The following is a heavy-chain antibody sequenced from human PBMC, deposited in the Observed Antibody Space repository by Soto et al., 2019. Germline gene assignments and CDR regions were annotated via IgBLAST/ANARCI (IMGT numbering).Heavy chain of an antibody. J-gene: IGHJ4*02. D-gene: IGHD3-16*01. CDR2: IYYSGST. Sequence: KASETLSLTCTVSGGSISSGDYYWSWIRQPPGKGLEWIGYIYYSGSTYYNPSLKSRVTISVDTSKNQFSLKLSSVTAADTAVYYCARDDYVWGSLRYWGQGTLVTVSS. V-gene: IGHV4-30-4*01. CDR3: ARDDYVWGSLRY. CDR1: GGSISSGDYY.